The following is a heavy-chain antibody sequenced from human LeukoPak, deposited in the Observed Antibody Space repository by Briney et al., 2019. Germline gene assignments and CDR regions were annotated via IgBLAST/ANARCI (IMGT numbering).Heavy chain of an antibody. CDR3: ARGHESYVSRPFDY. J-gene: IGHJ4*02. CDR2: INHSGST. CDR1: GGSFSGYY. V-gene: IGHV4-34*01. Sequence: SETLSLTCAVYGGSFSGYYWSWIRQPPGKGLEWIGEINHSGSTNYNPSLKSRVTISVDTSKNQFSLKLSSVTAADTAVYYCARGHESYVSRPFDYWGQGTLVTVSS. D-gene: IGHD3-16*01.